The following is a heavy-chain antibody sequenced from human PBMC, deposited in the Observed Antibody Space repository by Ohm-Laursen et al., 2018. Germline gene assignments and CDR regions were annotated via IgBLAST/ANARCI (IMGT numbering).Heavy chain of an antibody. CDR3: VKDAGGTYDY. J-gene: IGHJ4*02. Sequence: SLRLSCSASGFTFSSYEMNWVRQAPGKGLEWVSYISSSGSTIHYADSVKGRFTISRDNAKNSLYLQMNSLRAEDTAVYYCVKDAGGTYDYWGQGTLVTVSS. CDR1: GFTFSSYE. CDR2: ISSSGSTI. V-gene: IGHV3-48*03.